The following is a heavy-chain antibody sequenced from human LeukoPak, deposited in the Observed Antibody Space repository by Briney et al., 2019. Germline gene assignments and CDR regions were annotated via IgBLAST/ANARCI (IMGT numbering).Heavy chain of an antibody. V-gene: IGHV3-53*01. CDR3: ARAGSSGWGPLDAFDI. CDR1: GFTVSSNY. J-gene: IGHJ3*02. D-gene: IGHD6-19*01. CDR2: IYSGGST. Sequence: GGSLRLSCAASGFTVSSNYMSWVRQAPGKGLEWVSVIYSGGSTYYADSVKGRFTISRDNSKNTLYLQMNSLRAEDTAVYYCARAGSSGWGPLDAFDIWGQGTMVTVSS.